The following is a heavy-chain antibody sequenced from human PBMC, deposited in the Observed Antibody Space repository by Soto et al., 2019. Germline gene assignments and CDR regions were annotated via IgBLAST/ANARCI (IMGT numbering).Heavy chain of an antibody. CDR3: AREGFGAYDFRRVPHTDY. D-gene: IGHD5-12*01. J-gene: IGHJ4*02. CDR1: GFTFSSYA. V-gene: IGHV3-30-3*01. CDR2: ISYDGSNE. Sequence: QVQLVESGGGVVQPGRSLRLSCAASGFTFSSYAMHWVRQAPGKGLEWVGLISYDGSNEYYADSVKGRFTISRDNSKNSVYLQLNSLRDEDTAVYYCAREGFGAYDFRRVPHTDYWGQGTLVTVSS.